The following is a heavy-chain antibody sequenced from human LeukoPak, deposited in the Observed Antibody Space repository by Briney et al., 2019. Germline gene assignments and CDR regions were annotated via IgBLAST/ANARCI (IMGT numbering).Heavy chain of an antibody. CDR2: FNPNSGGT. Sequence: ASVKVSCKASGYTFTGYYMHWVRQAPGQGLEWMGWFNPNSGGTNYAQKFQGWVTMTRDTSISTAYMELSRLRSDDTAVYYCAREKAYCSSTSCYAGFDPWGQGTLVTVSS. CDR1: GYTFTGYY. J-gene: IGHJ5*02. D-gene: IGHD2-2*01. CDR3: AREKAYCSSTSCYAGFDP. V-gene: IGHV1-2*04.